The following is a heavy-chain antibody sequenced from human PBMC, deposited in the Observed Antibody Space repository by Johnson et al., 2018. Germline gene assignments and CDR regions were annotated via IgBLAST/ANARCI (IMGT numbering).Heavy chain of an antibody. D-gene: IGHD4-23*01. V-gene: IGHV3-9*01. CDR2: ISWNRDSR. CDR3: AKDQGWRTVDYNFDS. CDR1: GFTFDEYA. Sequence: EVQLVESGGGLVQPGGSLRLSCVASGFTFDEYAMHWVRQVPGKGLEWVLGISWNRDSRGSADSLKGRFTISRDNAKKSLYLEMNSLRPEDTALYYCAKDQGWRTVDYNFDSWGQGTPVTVSS. J-gene: IGHJ4*02.